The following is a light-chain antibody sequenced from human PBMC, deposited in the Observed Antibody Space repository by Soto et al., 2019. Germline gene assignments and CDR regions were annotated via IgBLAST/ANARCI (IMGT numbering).Light chain of an antibody. J-gene: IGKJ5*01. V-gene: IGKV3-20*01. Sequence: EVVLTQSPVTLPLSPGERATLSCRASQSLSSSLAWYQQKPGQAPRLLIYGASSRATGIPDRFSGTGSETDFTLTINRLEPEDFAVYYCQQYENSPITFGQGTRLEIK. CDR2: GAS. CDR3: QQYENSPIT. CDR1: QSLSSS.